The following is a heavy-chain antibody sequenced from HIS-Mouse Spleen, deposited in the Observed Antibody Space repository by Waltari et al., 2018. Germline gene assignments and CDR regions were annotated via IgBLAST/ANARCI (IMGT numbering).Heavy chain of an antibody. CDR2: IYSGAST. J-gene: IGHJ4*02. CDR1: VVPGSSTY. V-gene: IGHV3-66*01. CDR3: EGVYGSGSYYFDY. Sequence: EVQQVESGGGLVQPGGSLRLFCAASVVPGSSTYMSWVRQAPGKGLEWVSVIYSGASTYYADSVKGRFTISRDNSKNTLYLQLNSVRAEDTAVYYCEGVYGSGSYYFDYWGQGTLVTVSS. D-gene: IGHD3-10*01.